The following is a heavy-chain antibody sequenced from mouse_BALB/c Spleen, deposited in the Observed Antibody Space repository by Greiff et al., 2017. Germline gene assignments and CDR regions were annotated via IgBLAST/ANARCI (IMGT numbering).Heavy chain of an antibody. D-gene: IGHD2-1*01. J-gene: IGHJ3*01. CDR2: IYPGNSDT. CDR1: GYSFTSYW. Sequence: EVQLQQSGTVLARPGASVKMSCKASGYSFTSYWMHWVKQRPGQGLEWIGAIYPGNSDTSYNQKFKGKAKLTAVTSASTAYMELSSLTNEDSAVYYCTRDYYGNAWFAYWGQGTLVTVSA. V-gene: IGHV1-5*01. CDR3: TRDYYGNAWFAY.